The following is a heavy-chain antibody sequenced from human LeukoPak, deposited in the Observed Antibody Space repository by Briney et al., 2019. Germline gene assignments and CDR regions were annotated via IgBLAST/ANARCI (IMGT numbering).Heavy chain of an antibody. CDR1: GGSISNNNYY. V-gene: IGHV4-39*01. D-gene: IGHD1-1*01. J-gene: IGHJ4*02. CDR3: ATWRTAKTGFDY. CDR2: IYYSGSP. Sequence: SETLSLTCTVSGGSISNNNYYWAWIRQPPGKGLECIGSIYYSGSPYYDPSLKSRVTISVDTSKNQFSLRLSSVTAADTAVYYCATWRTAKTGFDYWGQGTLVTVSS.